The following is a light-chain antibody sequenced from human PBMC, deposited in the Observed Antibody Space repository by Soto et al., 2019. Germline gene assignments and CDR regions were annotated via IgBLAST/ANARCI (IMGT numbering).Light chain of an antibody. CDR1: QSISSW. J-gene: IGKJ5*01. V-gene: IGKV1-9*01. CDR2: AAS. Sequence: DIQLTQSPSFLSASVGDRVTITCRASQSISSWLAWYQQKPGKAPKLLIYAASNFQSGVPSRFSGSGSGTHFTLTISSLQPEDFATYYCQQLHGYPITFGQGTRREIK. CDR3: QQLHGYPIT.